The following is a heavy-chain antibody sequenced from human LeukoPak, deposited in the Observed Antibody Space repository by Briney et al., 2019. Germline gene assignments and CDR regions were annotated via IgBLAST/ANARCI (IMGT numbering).Heavy chain of an antibody. D-gene: IGHD4-23*01. V-gene: IGHV3-48*04. Sequence: GGSLRLPCAASGFTFSSYAMSWVRQAPGKGLEWVSYISSSSSTIYYADSVKGRFTISRDNAKNSLYLQMNSLRAEDTAVYYCARWIPNYGGNHHPHFDYWGQGTLVTVSS. CDR2: ISSSSSTI. CDR1: GFTFSSYA. CDR3: ARWIPNYGGNHHPHFDY. J-gene: IGHJ4*02.